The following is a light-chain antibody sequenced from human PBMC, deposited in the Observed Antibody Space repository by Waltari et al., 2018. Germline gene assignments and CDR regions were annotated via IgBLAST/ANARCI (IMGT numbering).Light chain of an antibody. Sequence: DIQMTQSPSTLSASVGDSVTITCRASHTIIRWLAWYQQKPGKAPYLLIYKASALQSGVPSRFSGSGAGSEFTLTISRLQPDDSAIYYCQQYNTYPRTFGQGTKVEIK. CDR1: HTIIRW. J-gene: IGKJ1*01. V-gene: IGKV1-5*03. CDR2: KAS. CDR3: QQYNTYPRT.